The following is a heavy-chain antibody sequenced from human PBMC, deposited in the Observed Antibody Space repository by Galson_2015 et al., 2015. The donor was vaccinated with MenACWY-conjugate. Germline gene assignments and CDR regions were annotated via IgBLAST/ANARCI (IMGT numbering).Heavy chain of an antibody. J-gene: IGHJ4*02. Sequence: SLRLSCAASGFTFSDYDMSWVRQAPGKGLEWVSYISSGGSSTKHAEFVKGRFTISRDNAKNSLYLQMNSLRVEDTAVYYCAREAPAGKDFDYWGQGTLVTVSS. CDR3: AREAPAGKDFDY. CDR2: ISSGGSST. D-gene: IGHD6-19*01. CDR1: GFTFSDYD. V-gene: IGHV3-11*01.